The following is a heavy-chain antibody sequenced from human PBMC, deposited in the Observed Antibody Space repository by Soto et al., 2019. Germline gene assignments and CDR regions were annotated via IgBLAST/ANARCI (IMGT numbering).Heavy chain of an antibody. V-gene: IGHV3-21*01. Sequence: TGGSLRLSCAASGFTFSSYSMNWVRQAPGKGLEWVSSISSSSSYIYYADSVKGRFTISRDNAKNSLYLQMNSLRAEDTAVYYCARWTYCSSTSCYFIDYWGQGTLVTVSS. J-gene: IGHJ4*02. CDR2: ISSSSSYI. CDR3: ARWTYCSSTSCYFIDY. CDR1: GFTFSSYS. D-gene: IGHD2-2*01.